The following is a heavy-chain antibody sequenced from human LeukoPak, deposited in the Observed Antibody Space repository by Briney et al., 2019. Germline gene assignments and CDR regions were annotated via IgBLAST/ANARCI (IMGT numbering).Heavy chain of an antibody. V-gene: IGHV3-23*01. CDR3: AKGSGINHYHWIDP. CDR1: GFTFSSYG. J-gene: IGHJ5*02. Sequence: PGGSRRLSCGASGFTFSSYGMHWVRQAPGKGLEWVSGISGGGGSTYYADSVKGRFTISGDNSKNTLYLQMDSLRAEDTALYYCAKGSGINHYHWIDPWGQGTLVTVSS. D-gene: IGHD1-14*01. CDR2: ISGGGGST.